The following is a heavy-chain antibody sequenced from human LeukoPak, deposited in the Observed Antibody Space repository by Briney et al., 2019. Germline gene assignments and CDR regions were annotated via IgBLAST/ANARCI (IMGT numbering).Heavy chain of an antibody. D-gene: IGHD2-21*02. CDR1: GFTFSNAW. CDR2: IKSKTDGGTT. J-gene: IGHJ4*02. Sequence: GGSLRLSCAASGFTFSNAWMSWVRQAPGKGLEWVGRIKSKTDGGTTDYAAPVKGRFTISRDDSKNTLDLQINSLTTEDTAVYYCTTSPYCGGDCYSWGQGTLVTVSS. CDR3: TTSPYCGGDCYS. V-gene: IGHV3-15*01.